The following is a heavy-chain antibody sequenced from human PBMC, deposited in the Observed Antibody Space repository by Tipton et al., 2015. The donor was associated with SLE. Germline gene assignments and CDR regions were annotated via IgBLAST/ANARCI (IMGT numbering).Heavy chain of an antibody. D-gene: IGHD1-26*01. V-gene: IGHV4-34*01. CDR1: GGSFSGYF. Sequence: TLSLTCAVYGGSFSGYFWSWIRQPPGKGLEWIGEINPTGSTNSKTSLKSRVTISLNTSKKQFFLSLSSVTAADTAVYYCARDIGGLSDYWDQGVLVTVSS. CDR3: ARDIGGLSDY. J-gene: IGHJ4*02. CDR2: INPTGST.